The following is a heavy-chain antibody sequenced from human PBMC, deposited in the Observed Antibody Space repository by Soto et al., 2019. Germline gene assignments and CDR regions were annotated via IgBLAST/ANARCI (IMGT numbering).Heavy chain of an antibody. Sequence: EVQLVESGGGLIQPGGSLRLPCAASGFTVSSNYMSWVRQAPGKGLEWVSVIYSGDTTYYADSVKGRFTISRDHSKNTLYLRMNSPRAEDTAVYYRARYLRTLYGMDVWGRGTTVTVSS. J-gene: IGHJ6*02. V-gene: IGHV3-53*01. CDR3: ARYLRTLYGMDV. CDR1: GFTVSSNY. CDR2: IYSGDTT.